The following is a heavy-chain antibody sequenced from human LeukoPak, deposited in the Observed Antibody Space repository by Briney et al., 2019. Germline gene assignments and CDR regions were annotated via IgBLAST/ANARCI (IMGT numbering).Heavy chain of an antibody. CDR3: AKDLRYYYDSSGYYHWDY. Sequence: PGGSLRLSCAASGFTFSSYAMSWVRQAPGKGLEWVSAISGSGGSTYYADSVKGRFTISRDNSKNTLYLQMNSLRAEDTAVYHCAKDLRYYYDSSGYYHWDYWGPGTLVTVSS. CDR1: GFTFSSYA. D-gene: IGHD3-22*01. CDR2: ISGSGGST. V-gene: IGHV3-23*01. J-gene: IGHJ4*02.